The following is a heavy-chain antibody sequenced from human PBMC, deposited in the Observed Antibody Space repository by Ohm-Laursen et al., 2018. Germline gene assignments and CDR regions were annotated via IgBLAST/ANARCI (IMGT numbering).Heavy chain of an antibody. Sequence: SLRLSCTASGFTFSDYYMTWIRQAPGTGLEWVSYISTSGSTIYYADSVKGRFTISRDNAKNSLYLQMNSLRAEDTAVYYCARHLGVWFGEPLDYWGQGTLVAVSS. CDR3: ARHLGVWFGEPLDY. V-gene: IGHV3-11*04. CDR2: ISTSGSTI. D-gene: IGHD3-10*01. CDR1: GFTFSDYY. J-gene: IGHJ4*02.